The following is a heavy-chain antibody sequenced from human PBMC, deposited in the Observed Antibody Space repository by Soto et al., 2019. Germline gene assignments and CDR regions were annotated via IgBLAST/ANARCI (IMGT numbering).Heavy chain of an antibody. Sequence: EVKVVEIGGSLIQPGGSLRLSCEVSGFTVSNEYVNWVRQAPGKGLEWVSVIYSGGSTYYADSVKGRFTISRDNSKNTVHFQMNSLTADDAAVYYCARGRWYGMDVWGQGTTVIVSS. V-gene: IGHV3-53*02. D-gene: IGHD2-15*01. CDR3: ARGRWYGMDV. J-gene: IGHJ6*02. CDR2: IYSGGST. CDR1: GFTVSNEY.